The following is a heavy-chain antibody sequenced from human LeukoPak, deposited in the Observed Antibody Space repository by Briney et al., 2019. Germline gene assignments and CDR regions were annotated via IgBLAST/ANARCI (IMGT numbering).Heavy chain of an antibody. CDR3: ARVDTSTWDSFDS. J-gene: IGHJ4*02. CDR1: AYTFTGYF. Sequence: ASVKVSFKASAYTFTGYFLHWVRQAPGQGLEWMGWINPNSGGTNYAQKLQGRVTMTRDTSISTAYMELSSLRSDDTAVYYCARVDTSTWDSFDSWGQGTLITVSS. V-gene: IGHV1-2*02. CDR2: INPNSGGT. D-gene: IGHD6-13*01.